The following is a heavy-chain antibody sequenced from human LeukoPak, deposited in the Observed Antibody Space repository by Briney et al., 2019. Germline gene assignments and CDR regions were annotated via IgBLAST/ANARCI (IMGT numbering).Heavy chain of an antibody. D-gene: IGHD3-22*01. J-gene: IGHJ5*02. Sequence: GASVKVSCKASGYTFTSYGISWVRQAPGQGLEWMGWISAYNGNTNYAQKLQGRVTMTTDTSTSTACMELRSLRSDDTAVYYCARDSVAITMIVVVWNWFDPWGQGTLVTVSS. CDR1: GYTFTSYG. CDR3: ARDSVAITMIVVVWNWFDP. V-gene: IGHV1-18*01. CDR2: ISAYNGNT.